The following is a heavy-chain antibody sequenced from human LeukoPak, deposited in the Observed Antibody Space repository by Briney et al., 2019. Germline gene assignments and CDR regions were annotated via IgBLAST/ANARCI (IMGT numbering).Heavy chain of an antibody. D-gene: IGHD3-10*01. CDR1: GGTFSSYA. Sequence: ASVKVSCKAFGGTFSSYAISWVRRAPGQGLEWMGRIIPIFGTANYAQKFQGRVTMTTDESTSTAYMELSSLRSEDTAVYYCASDSMVRGVTGYWGQGTLVTVSS. V-gene: IGHV1-69*05. CDR2: IIPIFGTA. CDR3: ASDSMVRGVTGY. J-gene: IGHJ4*02.